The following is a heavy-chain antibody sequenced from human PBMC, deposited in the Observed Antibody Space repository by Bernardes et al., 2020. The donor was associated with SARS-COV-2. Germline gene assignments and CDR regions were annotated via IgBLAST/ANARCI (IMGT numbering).Heavy chain of an antibody. CDR1: GFTVSSYI. V-gene: IGHV3-48*02. D-gene: IGHD3-22*01. CDR3: VRDSYHQMQWFIDY. J-gene: IGHJ4*02. CDR2: ICSSGTI. Sequence: GGSLRLSCAASGFTVSSYIMNWVRQAPGKGLEWVSCICSSGTIKYADSVKGRFTISRDNAKNTVFLQMNSVRDDDTAVYYCVRDSYHQMQWFIDYWGQGTLVNVSS.